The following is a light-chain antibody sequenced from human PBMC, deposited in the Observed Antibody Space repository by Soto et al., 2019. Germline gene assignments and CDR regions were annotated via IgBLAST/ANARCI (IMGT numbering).Light chain of an antibody. V-gene: IGKV3-20*01. Sequence: EIVLTQSPRTLSLSPGERATLSCRASQSVSTSYLAWYQQKPGQAPRLLIYGTSSRATDIPDRISGSGSGTAFTLTISRLEPEDFAVYFCQQYHSSPFTFGQGTNLEIK. CDR2: GTS. J-gene: IGKJ2*01. CDR3: QQYHSSPFT. CDR1: QSVSTSY.